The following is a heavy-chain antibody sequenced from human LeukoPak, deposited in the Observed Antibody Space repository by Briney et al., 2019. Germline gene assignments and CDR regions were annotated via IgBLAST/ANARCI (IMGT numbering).Heavy chain of an antibody. V-gene: IGHV1-24*01. D-gene: IGHD3-22*01. CDR2: FDPEDGEA. J-gene: IGHJ1*01. CDR3: ASGYDSSGYFQH. Sequence: ASVKVSCKVSGYTLIELSMHWVRQAPGKGLECMGGFDPEDGEAIYAQKFQGRVTMTEDTSTDTAYMELSSLRSEDTAVYYCASGYDSSGYFQHWGQGTLVTVSS. CDR1: GYTLIELS.